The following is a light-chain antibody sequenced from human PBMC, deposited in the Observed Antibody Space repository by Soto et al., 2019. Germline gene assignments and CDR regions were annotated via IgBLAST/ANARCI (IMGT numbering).Light chain of an antibody. CDR3: CSYGGSRAV. J-gene: IGLJ7*01. CDR2: EVS. Sequence: QSVLTQPASVSGSPGQSNTISCTGTSSDVGSHNLVSWYQQHPGQAPKLMIYEVSKRPLGVSARFSAFKSGNTASLTISGLQAEDEADYYCCSYGGSRAVFGGGTQLTVL. V-gene: IGLV2-23*02. CDR1: SSDVGSHNL.